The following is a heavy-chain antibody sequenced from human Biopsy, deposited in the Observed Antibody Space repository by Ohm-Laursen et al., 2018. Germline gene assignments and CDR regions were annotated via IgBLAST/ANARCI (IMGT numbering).Heavy chain of an antibody. CDR1: GYSFSKYY. CDR2: INPTGGTT. J-gene: IGHJ6*02. CDR3: ARDETGSSVFGPYYYGVDV. D-gene: IGHD3-9*01. V-gene: IGHV1-46*01. Sequence: ASVKVSCKASGYSFSKYYINWVRQAPGQGLEWMGIINPTGGTTSYAEKFQGRVTLTRDTSTGTVYLELNSLIYEDTALYYCARDETGSSVFGPYYYGVDVWGQGTTVTVSS.